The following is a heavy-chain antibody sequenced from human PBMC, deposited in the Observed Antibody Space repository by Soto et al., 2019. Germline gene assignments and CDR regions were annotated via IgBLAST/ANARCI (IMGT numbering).Heavy chain of an antibody. V-gene: IGHV6-1*01. CDR3: VREKWFGEPPFYYGLDV. CDR2: TYYRSKWYN. J-gene: IGHJ6*02. D-gene: IGHD3-10*01. Sequence: QVLLQQSGPGLVKPSQTLSLTCAISGDTASSNSAAWNWIRQSPSRGLEWLGRTYYRSKWYNDYAVSVKSRITVNADTSKNQFSLRLNSVTPADTAVYYCVREKWFGEPPFYYGLDVWGQGTTVTVSS. CDR1: GDTASSNSAA.